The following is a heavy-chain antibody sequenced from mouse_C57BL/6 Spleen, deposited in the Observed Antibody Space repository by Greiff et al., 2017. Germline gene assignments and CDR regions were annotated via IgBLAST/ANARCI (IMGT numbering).Heavy chain of an antibody. V-gene: IGHV2-2*01. CDR1: GFSLTSYG. CDR3: ASHYGNYEAMDY. D-gene: IGHD2-1*01. J-gene: IGHJ4*01. CDR2: IWSGGST. Sequence: VKLVESGPGLVQPSQSLSITCTVSGFSLTSYGVHWVRQSPGKGLEWLGVIWSGGSTDYNAAFISRLSISKDNSKSQVFFKMNSLQADDTAIYYCASHYGNYEAMDYWGQGTSVTVSS.